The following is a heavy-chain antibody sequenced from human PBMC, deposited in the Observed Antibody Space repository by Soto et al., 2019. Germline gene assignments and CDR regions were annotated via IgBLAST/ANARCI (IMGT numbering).Heavy chain of an antibody. J-gene: IGHJ5*02. CDR2: MNPNSGNT. CDR1: GYTFTSYD. D-gene: IGHD2-21*02. V-gene: IGHV1-8*01. CDR3: ASRAYCGGDCYA. Sequence: QVQLVQSGAEVKKPGASVKVSCKASGYTFTSYDINWVRQATGQGLEWMGWMNPNSGNTGYAQKFQGRVTMTRNTSISTAYIELSSLRSEDTAVYYCASRAYCGGDCYAWGQGTLVTVSS.